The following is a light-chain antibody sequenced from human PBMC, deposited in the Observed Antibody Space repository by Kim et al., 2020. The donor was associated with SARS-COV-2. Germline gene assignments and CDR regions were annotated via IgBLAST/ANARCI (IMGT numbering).Light chain of an antibody. CDR2: GAP. J-gene: IGKJ2*01. Sequence: EIVLTQSPGTLSLSPGERATLSCRSSLPLVNSQLAWYQQRRGQAPRLLIYGAPQRAPGIPDRFSGSGSGTDFTLTIVRLESEDFAVYFCQQYASDYTFGQGTKVDIK. CDR3: QQYASDYT. V-gene: IGKV3-20*01. CDR1: LPLVNSQ.